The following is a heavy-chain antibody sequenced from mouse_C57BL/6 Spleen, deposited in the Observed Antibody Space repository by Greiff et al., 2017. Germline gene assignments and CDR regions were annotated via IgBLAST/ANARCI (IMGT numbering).Heavy chain of an antibody. V-gene: IGHV1-4*01. J-gene: IGHJ3*01. D-gene: IGHD3-2*02. Sequence: QVQLQQSGAELARPGASVKMSCKASGYTFTSYTMHWVKQRPGQGLEWIGYINPSSGYTKYNQKFKDKATLTADKSSSTAYMQLSSLTSEDSAVYYCARADSNQAGFAYWGQGTLVTVSA. CDR1: GYTFTSYT. CDR2: INPSSGYT. CDR3: ARADSNQAGFAY.